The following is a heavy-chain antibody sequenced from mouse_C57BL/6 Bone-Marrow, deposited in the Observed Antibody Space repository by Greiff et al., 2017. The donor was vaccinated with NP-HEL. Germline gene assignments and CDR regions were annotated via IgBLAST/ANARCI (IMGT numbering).Heavy chain of an antibody. CDR2: INPSSGYT. CDR3: AGGVYRAY. Sequence: QVQLQQSGAELAKPGASVKLSCKASGYTFTSYWMHWVKQRPGQGLEWIGYINPSSGYTKYNQKFKDKATLTVDKSSSTACMQLSSQTYEDSAVYYCAGGVYRAYWGQGTLVTVSA. CDR1: GYTFTSYW. V-gene: IGHV1-7*01. D-gene: IGHD1-1*02. J-gene: IGHJ3*01.